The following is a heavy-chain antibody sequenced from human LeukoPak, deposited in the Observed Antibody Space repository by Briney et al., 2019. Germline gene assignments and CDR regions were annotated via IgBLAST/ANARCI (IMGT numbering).Heavy chain of an antibody. CDR2: TRNKANSYTT. D-gene: IGHD2-2*01. Sequence: GGSLRLSCAVSGFTFSDHYMDWVGHAPGKGLELVGRTRNKANSYTTEYAASVKGRFTISRDDSKNLLYLQMHSLKAEDTAVYYCARAETSSTSFAIFDYWGQGTLVTVSS. V-gene: IGHV3-72*01. CDR3: ARAETSSTSFAIFDY. J-gene: IGHJ4*02. CDR1: GFTFSDHY.